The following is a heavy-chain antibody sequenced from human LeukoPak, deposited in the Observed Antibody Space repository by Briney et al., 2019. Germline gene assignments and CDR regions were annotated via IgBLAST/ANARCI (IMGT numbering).Heavy chain of an antibody. CDR3: AKDAPYCSGGSCYSDAFDI. Sequence: SGGSLRLSCAASGFTFSSYGMHWVRQAPGKGLEWVAVISYEGSNKYYADSVKGRFTISRDNSKNTLYLQMNSLRAEDTAVYYCAKDAPYCSGGSCYSDAFDIWGQGTMVTVSS. J-gene: IGHJ3*02. V-gene: IGHV3-30*18. CDR1: GFTFSSYG. CDR2: ISYEGSNK. D-gene: IGHD2-15*01.